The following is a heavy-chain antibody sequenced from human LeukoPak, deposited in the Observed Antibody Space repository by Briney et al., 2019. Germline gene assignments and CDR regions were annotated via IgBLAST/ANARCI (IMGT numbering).Heavy chain of an antibody. V-gene: IGHV1-2*02. D-gene: IGHD3-10*01. CDR1: GYSFTDYY. Sequence: ASVKVSCKTSGYSFTDYYMHWVRQAPGQGLEWMGWINPNSGGTNFAQRFQDRVTMTRDTSISTAYMELSRLRSDDTAVYYCARDMWFGENYYYYMDVWGKGTTVTISS. CDR2: INPNSGGT. CDR3: ARDMWFGENYYYYMDV. J-gene: IGHJ6*03.